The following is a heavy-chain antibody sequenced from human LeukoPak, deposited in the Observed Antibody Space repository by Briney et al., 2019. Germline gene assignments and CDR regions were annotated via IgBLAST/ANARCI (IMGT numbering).Heavy chain of an antibody. CDR3: AREFWTVTTGYYGMDV. V-gene: IGHV1-69*01. Sequence: ASVKVSFKASGGTFGSYAISWVRQAPGQGLEWMGGVIPIFGTANYAQKFQGRVTITADESTSTAYMELSSLRSEDTAVYYCAREFWTVTTGYYGMDVWGKGTTVTVSS. CDR2: VIPIFGTA. J-gene: IGHJ6*04. D-gene: IGHD4-17*01. CDR1: GGTFGSYA.